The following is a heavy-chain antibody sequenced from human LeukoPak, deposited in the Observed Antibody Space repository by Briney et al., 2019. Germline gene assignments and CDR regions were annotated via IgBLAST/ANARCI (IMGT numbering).Heavy chain of an antibody. CDR2: IYSGGST. V-gene: IGHV3-66*01. D-gene: IGHD2-8*01. CDR3: AKGRDSYAILDY. Sequence: GGSLRLSCAASGFTVSSNYMSWVRQAPGKGLEWVSVIYSGGSTYYADSVKGRFTISRDNSKNTLYLQMNSLRAEDTAVYYCAKGRDSYAILDYWGQGTLVTVSS. CDR1: GFTVSSNY. J-gene: IGHJ4*02.